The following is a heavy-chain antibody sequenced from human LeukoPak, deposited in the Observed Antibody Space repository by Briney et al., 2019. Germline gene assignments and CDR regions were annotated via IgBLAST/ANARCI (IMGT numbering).Heavy chain of an antibody. CDR1: GFTFSSYA. Sequence: GGSLRLSCAASGFTFSSYAMSWVRQAPGKGLEWVSAISGSGGSTYYVDSVKGRFTISRDNSKNTLYLQMNSLRAEDTAVYYCAKWPYCSSTSCYTNWFDPWGQGTLVTVSS. CDR3: AKWPYCSSTSCYTNWFDP. D-gene: IGHD2-2*01. V-gene: IGHV3-23*01. CDR2: ISGSGGST. J-gene: IGHJ5*02.